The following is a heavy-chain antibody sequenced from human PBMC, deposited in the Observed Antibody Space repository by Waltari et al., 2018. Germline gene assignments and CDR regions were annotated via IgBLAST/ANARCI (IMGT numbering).Heavy chain of an antibody. CDR1: GFSFSDYY. D-gene: IGHD3-3*01. CDR2: ISSRENII. V-gene: IGHV3-11*01. J-gene: IGHJ4*02. Sequence: QVQLVESGGGLVNPGGSLRLSCAASGFSFSDYYMTWIRQAPGKGLEWIAYISSRENIIDHADSVNGRFTISRDNAKNSLFLQMKSLRAEDTAVYYCARAREQNYDFWNGYSFYFDHWGQGALVTVSS. CDR3: ARAREQNYDFWNGYSFYFDH.